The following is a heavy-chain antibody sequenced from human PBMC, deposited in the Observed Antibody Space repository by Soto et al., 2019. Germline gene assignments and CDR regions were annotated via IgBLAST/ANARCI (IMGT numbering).Heavy chain of an antibody. CDR2: INHRGTT. J-gene: IGHJ4*02. V-gene: IGHV4-34*10. CDR3: ARYCNNSDCRHLYYFDY. CDR1: GGSLSGYS. D-gene: IGHD2-8*01. Sequence: PSETLSLTCDVSGGSLSGYSWNWIRQPPGKGLEWIGEINHRGTTVYNPSLKSRLTMSADSSKNQFFLKLTSVTAADTAVYYCARYCNNSDCRHLYYFDYWGLGTLVTVSS.